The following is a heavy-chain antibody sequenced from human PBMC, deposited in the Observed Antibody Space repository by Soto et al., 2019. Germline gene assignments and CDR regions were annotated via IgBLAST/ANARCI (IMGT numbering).Heavy chain of an antibody. CDR2: IYSAGST. CDR3: ARAREPEYSSSIFFDY. Sequence: PGWSLRLSCAFSVLTVIRTQMSWVRQAPGKGLQWVSVIYSAGSTYYANAVKGRFTISRDISENKIFLELNGLTVDDTAVYYCARAREPEYSSSIFFDYWGRGTVVTVSS. J-gene: IGHJ4*01. CDR1: VLTVIRTQ. D-gene: IGHD6-6*01. V-gene: IGHV3-53*01.